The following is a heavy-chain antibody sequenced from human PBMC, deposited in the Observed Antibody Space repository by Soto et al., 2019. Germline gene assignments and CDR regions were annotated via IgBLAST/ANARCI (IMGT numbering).Heavy chain of an antibody. CDR1: GGSISSSNW. CDR3: ARSSGYYSQECDY. CDR2: IYHSGSA. Sequence: PSETLSLTCAVSGGSISSSNWWSWVRQPPGKGLEWIGEIYHSGSANYNPSLKSRVTISVDKSKNQFSLKLSSVTAADTAVYYCARSSGYYSQECDYWGQGTLVTVSS. V-gene: IGHV4-4*02. D-gene: IGHD3-22*01. J-gene: IGHJ4*02.